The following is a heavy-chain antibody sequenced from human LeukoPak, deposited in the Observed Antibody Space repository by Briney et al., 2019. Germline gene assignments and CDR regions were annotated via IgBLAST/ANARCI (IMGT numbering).Heavy chain of an antibody. CDR2: INYSGST. J-gene: IGHJ2*01. V-gene: IGHV4-59*01. CDR1: GASISSYY. Sequence: SETLSLTCTVSGASISSYYWSWIRQPPGKGLEWIGYINYSGSTKYNPSLKSRVTISADTSKNQFSLKLSSVTAADTAVYYCVRDGHFDLWGRGTLVTVSS. CDR3: VRDGHFDL.